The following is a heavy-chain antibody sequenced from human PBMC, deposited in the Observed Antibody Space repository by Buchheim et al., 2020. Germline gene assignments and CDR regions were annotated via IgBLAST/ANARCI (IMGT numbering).Heavy chain of an antibody. V-gene: IGHV4-34*01. Sequence: QVQLQQWGAGLLKPSETLSLTCAVYGGSFSGCYWSWIRQPPGKGLEWIGEINHSGSTNYNPSLKSRVTISVDTSKNQFSLKLSSVTAADTAVYYCARAYVLRYFDWPPYYYYYGMDVWGQGTT. CDR2: INHSGST. CDR3: ARAYVLRYFDWPPYYYYYGMDV. CDR1: GGSFSGCY. J-gene: IGHJ6*02. D-gene: IGHD3-9*01.